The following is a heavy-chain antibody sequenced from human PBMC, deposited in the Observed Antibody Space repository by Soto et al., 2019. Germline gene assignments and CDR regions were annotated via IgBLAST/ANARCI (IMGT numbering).Heavy chain of an antibody. J-gene: IGHJ4*02. CDR2: IYYNGET. V-gene: IGHV4-39*01. Sequence: PSETLSLTCTVSGVSIRASSXYWGWIRQPPGKGLEWIGTIYYNGETFYHPSLKSRITMSIHTSKNQFSLNMTSVTAADTAVYYCARHGSYWGQGTLVTVSS. CDR3: ARHGSY. CDR1: GVSIRASSXY.